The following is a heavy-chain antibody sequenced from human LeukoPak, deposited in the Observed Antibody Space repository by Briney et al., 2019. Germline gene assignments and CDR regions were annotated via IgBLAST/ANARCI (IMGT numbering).Heavy chain of an antibody. CDR2: IRYNGRIT. Sequence: GGSLKLSCAASGFSFSDFGMHWVRQAPGKGLEWVAFIRYNGRITQYADSVKGRFTIYRDNSKNTLYLQMNSLRVADTAMYFCAKTLTTVTTSYYYMDVWGKGTTVTV. V-gene: IGHV3-30*02. CDR1: GFSFSDFG. D-gene: IGHD4-11*01. J-gene: IGHJ6*03. CDR3: AKTLTTVTTSYYYMDV.